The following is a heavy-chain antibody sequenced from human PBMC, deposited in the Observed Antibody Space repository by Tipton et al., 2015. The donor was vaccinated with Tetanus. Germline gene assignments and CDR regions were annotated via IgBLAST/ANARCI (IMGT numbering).Heavy chain of an antibody. CDR3: ARHQSGYFTPFDY. CDR2: IYSSGST. J-gene: IGHJ4*02. Sequence: TLSLTCTVSGGSISSGGYYWSWIRQHPGKGLEWIGDIYSSGSTYYNPSLKGRVTISVDTSKNQFSLNLNSMAAADTGVYYCARHQSGYFTPFDYWGQGNLVTVSS. CDR1: GGSISSGGYY. D-gene: IGHD3-3*01. V-gene: IGHV4-31*03.